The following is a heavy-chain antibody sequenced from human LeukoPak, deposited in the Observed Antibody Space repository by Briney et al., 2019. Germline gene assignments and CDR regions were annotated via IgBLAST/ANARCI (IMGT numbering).Heavy chain of an antibody. D-gene: IGHD2-2*01. Sequence: SETLSLTCAVSGGSISSDNWWSWVRQPPGKGLEWIGSIYYSGSTYYNPSLKSRVTISVDTSKNQFSLKLSSVTAADTAVYYCARIALSRVPAADPIDYWGQGTLVTVSS. CDR2: IYYSGST. CDR3: ARIALSRVPAADPIDY. V-gene: IGHV4-4*02. J-gene: IGHJ4*02. CDR1: GGSISSDNW.